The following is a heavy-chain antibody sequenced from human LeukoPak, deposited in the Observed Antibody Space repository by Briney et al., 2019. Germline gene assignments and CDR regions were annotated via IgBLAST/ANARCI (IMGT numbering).Heavy chain of an antibody. D-gene: IGHD6-13*01. CDR1: GGSISSYS. CDR3: ARDTAQLVGFDP. Sequence: PSETLSLTCTVSGGSISSYSWSWIRQPPGKGLEWIGYIYYSGSTNYNPSLKSRVTISVDTSKNQFSLKLSSVTAADTAVYYCARDTAQLVGFDPWGQGTLVTVSS. J-gene: IGHJ5*02. V-gene: IGHV4-59*01. CDR2: IYYSGST.